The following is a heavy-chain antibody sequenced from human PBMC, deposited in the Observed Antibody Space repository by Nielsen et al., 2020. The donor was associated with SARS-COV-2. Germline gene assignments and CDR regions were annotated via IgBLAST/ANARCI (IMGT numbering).Heavy chain of an antibody. Sequence: GESLKISCAASGFTLSKYNMNWVRQAPGKGLEWVSSISSSSSYIYYADSVKGRFTISRDSAKNSLYLQMNSLRAEDTAVYYCATTGDWTTLLWGQGTLVTVSS. D-gene: IGHD2-21*02. J-gene: IGHJ4*02. V-gene: IGHV3-21*01. CDR2: ISSSSSYI. CDR3: ATTGDWTTLL. CDR1: GFTLSKYN.